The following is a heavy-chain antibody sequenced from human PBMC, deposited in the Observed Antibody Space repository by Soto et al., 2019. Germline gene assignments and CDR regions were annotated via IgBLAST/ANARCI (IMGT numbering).Heavy chain of an antibody. CDR2: ISAYNGNT. CDR1: GYTFTSYG. CDR3: ARVLSRVVVADVGYNWFDP. V-gene: IGHV1-18*04. J-gene: IGHJ5*02. Sequence: GASVKVSCKASGYTFTSYGISWVRQAPGQGLEWMGWISAYNGNTNYAQKLQGRVTMTTDTSTSTAYMELRSLRSDDTAVYYCARVLSRVVVADVGYNWFDPWGQGTLVTVSS. D-gene: IGHD2-15*01.